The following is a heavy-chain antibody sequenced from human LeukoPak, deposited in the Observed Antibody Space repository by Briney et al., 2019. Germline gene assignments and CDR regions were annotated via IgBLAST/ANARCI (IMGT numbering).Heavy chain of an antibody. CDR2: MYYSGST. J-gene: IGHJ6*03. CDR1: GGSISSSSYY. Sequence: SETLSLTCTVSGGSISSSSYYWGWIRQPPGKGLEWIGYMYYSGSTYYNPSLKSRVTISIDTSKNQFSLKLSSVTAADTAVYYCARVTTWIQIYYMDVWGKGTTVTVSS. CDR3: ARVTTWIQIYYMDV. D-gene: IGHD5-18*01. V-gene: IGHV4-39*07.